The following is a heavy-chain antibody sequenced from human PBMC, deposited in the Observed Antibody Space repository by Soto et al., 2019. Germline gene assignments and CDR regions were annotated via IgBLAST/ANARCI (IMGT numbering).Heavy chain of an antibody. CDR2: IYYTGRT. CDR1: GGSIRTGGYY. Sequence: PSETLSLTCTVSGGSIRTGGYYWSWIRQHPGKGLEWLGYIYYTGRTYYNPSLKNRLTMSVDMSKSQFSLKLTSLTAADTAVYYCAKDPSPQPTTVVTPGWFDPWGRGILVTVSS. J-gene: IGHJ5*02. V-gene: IGHV4-31*03. CDR3: AKDPSPQPTTVVTPGWFDP. D-gene: IGHD4-17*01.